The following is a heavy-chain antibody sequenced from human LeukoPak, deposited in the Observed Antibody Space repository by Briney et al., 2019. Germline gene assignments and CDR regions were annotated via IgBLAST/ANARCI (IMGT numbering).Heavy chain of an antibody. CDR2: INHSGST. CDR3: ARCTRITMVRGVIITGIYYFDY. CDR1: GGSFSGYY. D-gene: IGHD3-10*01. V-gene: IGHV4-34*01. J-gene: IGHJ4*02. Sequence: PSETLSLTCAVYGGSFSGYYWSWIRQPPGKGLEWIGEINHSGSTNYNPSLKSRVTIAVATSKNQFPLKLSSVTAADTAVYYCARCTRITMVRGVIITGIYYFDYWGQGTLVSVSS.